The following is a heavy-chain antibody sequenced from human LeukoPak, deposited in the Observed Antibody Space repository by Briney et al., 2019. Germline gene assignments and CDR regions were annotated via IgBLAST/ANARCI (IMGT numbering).Heavy chain of an antibody. Sequence: PGGSLRLSCSASGFTFSRYGMHWVRQAPGKGLEYVSAIVSNGDSTYYADSVKGRFTISRDNAKNTLYLQMSSLRPDDTPVYYCVTPGWYYDSSGYSYYYGMDVWGQGTTVTVSS. D-gene: IGHD3-22*01. CDR1: GFTFSRYG. V-gene: IGHV3-64D*09. CDR3: VTPGWYYDSSGYSYYYGMDV. CDR2: IVSNGDST. J-gene: IGHJ6*02.